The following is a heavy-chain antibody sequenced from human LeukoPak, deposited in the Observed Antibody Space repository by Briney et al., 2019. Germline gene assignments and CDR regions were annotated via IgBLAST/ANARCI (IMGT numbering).Heavy chain of an antibody. CDR1: GFTFSNHW. Sequence: PGGSLGLSCAASGFTFSNHWMTWVRQAPGKGQEWVANINQDGSEKYYVDSVKGRFTISRDNAKNSLSLQMNSLTAEDTAVYYCATIVVVRGVTYWGQGTLVTVSS. V-gene: IGHV3-7*01. D-gene: IGHD3-10*01. J-gene: IGHJ4*02. CDR2: INQDGSEK. CDR3: ATIVVVRGVTY.